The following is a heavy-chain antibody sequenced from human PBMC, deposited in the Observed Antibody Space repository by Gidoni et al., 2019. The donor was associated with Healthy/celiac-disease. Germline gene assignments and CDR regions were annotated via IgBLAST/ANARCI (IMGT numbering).Heavy chain of an antibody. CDR1: GFTFSSYS. J-gene: IGHJ5*02. D-gene: IGHD2-2*01. V-gene: IGHV3-21*01. CDR2: ISSSSSDI. CDR3: ARDLDPWDVVVPAAVNWFDP. Sequence: EVQLVESGGGLVTPGGSLRLSCAASGFTFSSYSMNCVRQAPGRGRDGPGRWLVWVSSISSSSSDIYYADAVKSRFTISRDNAKNSLYLQMNSLRAEDTAVYYCARDLDPWDVVVPAAVNWFDPWGQGTLVTVSS.